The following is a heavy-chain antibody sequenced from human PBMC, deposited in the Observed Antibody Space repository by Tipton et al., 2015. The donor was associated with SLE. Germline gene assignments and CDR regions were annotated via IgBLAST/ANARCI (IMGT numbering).Heavy chain of an antibody. V-gene: IGHV4-31*03. CDR3: ARGFHYDFWSSYYNQKGPRTYYIDA. J-gene: IGHJ4*02. CDR1: GGSISSGGYY. CDR2: IYYSGST. Sequence: TLSLTCTVSGGSISSGGYYWSWIRQHPGKGLEWIGYIYYSGSTYYNPSLKSRVTISVDTSKDQFSLKLSSVTAADTAVYYCARGFHYDFWSSYYNQKGPRTYYIDAWGPGIQVTVNS. D-gene: IGHD3-3*01.